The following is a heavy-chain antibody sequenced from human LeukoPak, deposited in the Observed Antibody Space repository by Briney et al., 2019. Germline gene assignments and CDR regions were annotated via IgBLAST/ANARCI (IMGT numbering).Heavy chain of an antibody. Sequence: ASVKVSCKVSGYTLTELSMHWVRQAPGKGLEWMGGFDPEDGETIYAQKFQGRVTMTTDTSTSTAYMELRSLRSEDTAVYYCARGKIYSYDYYYMDVWGKGTTVTVSS. J-gene: IGHJ6*03. CDR1: GYTLTELS. D-gene: IGHD5-18*01. V-gene: IGHV1-24*01. CDR2: FDPEDGET. CDR3: ARGKIYSYDYYYMDV.